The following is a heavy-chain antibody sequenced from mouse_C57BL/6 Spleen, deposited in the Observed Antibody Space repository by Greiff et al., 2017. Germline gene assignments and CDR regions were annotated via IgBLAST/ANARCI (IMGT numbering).Heavy chain of an antibody. CDR1: GYAFSSSW. J-gene: IGHJ3*01. D-gene: IGHD1-1*01. CDR3: ASPYYYGSSPWFAY. V-gene: IGHV1-82*01. CDR2: IYPGDGDT. Sequence: QVQLQQSGPELVKPGASVKISCKASGYAFSSSWMNWVKQRPGKGLEWIGRIYPGDGDTNYNGKFKGKATLTADKSSSTAYMQLSSLTSEDSAVYFCASPYYYGSSPWFAYWGQGTLVTVSA.